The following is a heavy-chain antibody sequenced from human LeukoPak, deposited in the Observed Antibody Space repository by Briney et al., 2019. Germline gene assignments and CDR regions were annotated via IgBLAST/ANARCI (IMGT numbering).Heavy chain of an antibody. D-gene: IGHD6-13*01. CDR3: ARESFSSSGMDY. CDR2: IYYSGST. J-gene: IGHJ4*02. Sequence: SETLSLTCTVPGGSISSYYWSWIRQPPGKGLGWIGYIYYSGSTNYNPSLKSRVTISVDTSKNQFSLKLSSVTAADTAVYYCARESFSSSGMDYWGQGTLVTVSS. CDR1: GGSISSYY. V-gene: IGHV4-59*01.